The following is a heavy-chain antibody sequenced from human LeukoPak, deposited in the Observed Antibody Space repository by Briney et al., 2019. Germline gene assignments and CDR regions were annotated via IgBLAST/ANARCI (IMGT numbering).Heavy chain of an antibody. CDR2: IYYSGST. J-gene: IGHJ6*03. CDR1: GGSISSYY. D-gene: IGHD2-15*01. Sequence: PETLSLTCTVSGGSISSYYWSWIRQPPGKGLEWIGYIYYSGSTNYNPSLKSRVTISVDTSKDQFSLKLSSVTAADTAVYYCARIYCSGGSCYRYYYYMDVWGKGTTVTVSS. V-gene: IGHV4-59*01. CDR3: ARIYCSGGSCYRYYYYMDV.